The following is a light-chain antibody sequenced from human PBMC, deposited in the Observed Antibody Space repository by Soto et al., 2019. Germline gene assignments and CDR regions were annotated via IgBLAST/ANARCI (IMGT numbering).Light chain of an antibody. J-gene: IGKJ4*01. Sequence: EIQLTQSPSSLSAPVGDRVTIPCRASQGVSNELAWFQQKSGKAPRSLIYAASNLQGGVSSRFRGSGSGTDFTLTINRLQPEDFATYYCIQYRAYPFTCGGGTRVEIK. CDR2: AAS. V-gene: IGKV1-16*01. CDR1: QGVSNE. CDR3: IQYRAYPFT.